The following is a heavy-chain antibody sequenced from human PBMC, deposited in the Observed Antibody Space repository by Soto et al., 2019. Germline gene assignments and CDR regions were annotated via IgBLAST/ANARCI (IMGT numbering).Heavy chain of an antibody. CDR1: GYTFTSYW. J-gene: IGHJ3*02. V-gene: IGHV1-3*01. D-gene: IGHD4-17*01. Sequence: ASVKVSCKASGYTFTSYWMHWVRQAPGQRLEWMGWINAGTGQTKYSQKLQGRVIITRDTSATTAYMELSSLRSEDTAVYYCARVMTVQAFDIWGQGTMVTVSS. CDR3: ARVMTVQAFDI. CDR2: INAGTGQT.